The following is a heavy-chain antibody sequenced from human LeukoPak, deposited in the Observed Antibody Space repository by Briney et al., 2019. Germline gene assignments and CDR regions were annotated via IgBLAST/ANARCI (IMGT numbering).Heavy chain of an antibody. D-gene: IGHD3-10*01. Sequence: ASVKVSCEASGDTLTGYYIHWVRQAPRQGLEWMGCFDPNTGATHYAQKFQGRVTMTRDTSIDTDFLELRSLISDDTALYYCAGYTVVRGLTLSAFDIWGQGTMVTVSS. CDR2: FDPNTGAT. J-gene: IGHJ3*02. CDR3: AGYTVVRGLTLSAFDI. V-gene: IGHV1-2*02. CDR1: GDTLTGYY.